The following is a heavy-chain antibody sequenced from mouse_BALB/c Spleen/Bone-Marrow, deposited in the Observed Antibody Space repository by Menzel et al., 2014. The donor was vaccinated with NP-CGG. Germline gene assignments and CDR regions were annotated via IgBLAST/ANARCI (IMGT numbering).Heavy chain of an antibody. Sequence: DVQLVESGGGLVQPGGSLKLSCAASGFTFSSYGVSWVRQTPDKRLELVASINSNGGSTYYPDSVKGRFTISRDNAKNTLSLQMSSLKSEDTAMYYCARGDYGNYVDYFDYWGQGTTLTVSS. CDR3: ARGDYGNYVDYFDY. D-gene: IGHD2-1*01. V-gene: IGHV5-6-3*01. CDR1: GFTFSSYG. J-gene: IGHJ2*01. CDR2: INSNGGST.